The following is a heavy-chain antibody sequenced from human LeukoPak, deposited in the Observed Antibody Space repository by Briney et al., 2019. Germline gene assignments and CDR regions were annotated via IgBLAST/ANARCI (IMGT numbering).Heavy chain of an antibody. CDR1: GYTFTGYY. J-gene: IGHJ6*02. V-gene: IGHV1-2*02. CDR2: INPNSGGT. D-gene: IGHD3-10*01. Sequence: ASVKVSCKASGYTFTGYYMHWVRQAPGQGLEWMGWINPNSGGTNYAQKFQGRVTMTRDTSISTAYMELSRLRSDGTAVYYCARVDITDYYYYGMDVWGQGTTVTVSS. CDR3: ARVDITDYYYYGMDV.